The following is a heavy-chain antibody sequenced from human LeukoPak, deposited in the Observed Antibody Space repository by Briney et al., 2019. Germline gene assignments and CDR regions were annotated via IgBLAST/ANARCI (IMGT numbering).Heavy chain of an antibody. CDR1: GFTLSSYA. CDR2: ISCSGGSK. D-gene: IGHD6-13*01. Sequence: GSLRLSCAASGFTLSSYAMSRDRQAPGKGLEGGSAISCSGGSKYYAAPVKGRFTTSREHPKNTLFPQKDSLGSEAHAVVLFGKDRRNSSLYFDYWGQGTLVTVS. J-gene: IGHJ4*02. V-gene: IGHV3-23*01. CDR3: GKDRRNSSLYFDY.